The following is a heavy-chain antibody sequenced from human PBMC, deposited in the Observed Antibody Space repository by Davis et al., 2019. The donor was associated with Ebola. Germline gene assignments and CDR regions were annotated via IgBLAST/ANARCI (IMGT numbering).Heavy chain of an antibody. V-gene: IGHV4-31*03. J-gene: IGHJ6*02. CDR1: GGSISSGGYY. CDR3: ARGRYFDWLLLAPYYYYGMDV. Sequence: SETLSLTCTVSGGSISSGGYYWSWIRQHPGKGLEWIGYIYYSGSTYYNPSLKSRVTISVDTSKNQFSLKLSSVTAADTAVYYCARGRYFDWLLLAPYYYYGMDVWGQGTTVTVSS. CDR2: IYYSGST. D-gene: IGHD3-9*01.